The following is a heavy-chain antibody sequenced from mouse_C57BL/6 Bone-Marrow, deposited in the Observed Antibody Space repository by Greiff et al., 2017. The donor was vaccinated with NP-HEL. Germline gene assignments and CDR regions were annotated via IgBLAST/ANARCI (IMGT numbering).Heavy chain of an antibody. V-gene: IGHV2-2*01. Sequence: QVQLQQSGPGLVQPSQSLSITCTVSGFSLTSYGVHWVRRSPGKGLEWLGVIWRGGSTDYNAAFISRLSISKDNSKSQVFFKMNSLQADDTAIYYCARRGTTYWYFDVWGTGTTVTVSS. D-gene: IGHD2-14*01. J-gene: IGHJ1*03. CDR1: GFSLTSYG. CDR2: IWRGGST. CDR3: ARRGTTYWYFDV.